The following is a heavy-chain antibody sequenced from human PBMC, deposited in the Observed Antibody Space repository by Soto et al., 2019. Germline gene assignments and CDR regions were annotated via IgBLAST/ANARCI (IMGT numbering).Heavy chain of an antibody. V-gene: IGHV3-73*01. CDR2: IRSKGNTYAT. J-gene: IGHJ4*02. Sequence: EVQLVESGGGLVQPGGSLKLSCATSGFTFSDSAIHWVRQASGKGLEWVGRIRSKGNTYATAYAASVKGRFTISRDDSQNTAYLQMNSLKTEDTAVYYCASKSFSLLIDYWGQGTLVTVSS. CDR1: GFTFSDSA. CDR3: ASKSFSLLIDY.